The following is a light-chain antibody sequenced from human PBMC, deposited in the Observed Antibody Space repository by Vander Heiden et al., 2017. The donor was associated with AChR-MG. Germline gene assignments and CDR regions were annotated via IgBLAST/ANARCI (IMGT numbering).Light chain of an antibody. CDR2: QDT. CDR3: QAWDSSTAV. Sequence: SYELTQPPSVSVSPGQTASITCPGDKLGDRYVCWYQQKPGQSPVLVIYQDTKRPSGIPERFSGSNSGNTATLTISGTQAMDEADYYCQAWDSSTAVFGGGTKLTVL. V-gene: IGLV3-1*01. CDR1: KLGDRY. J-gene: IGLJ2*01.